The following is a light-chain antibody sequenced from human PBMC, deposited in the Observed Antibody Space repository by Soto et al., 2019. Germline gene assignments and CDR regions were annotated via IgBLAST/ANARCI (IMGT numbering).Light chain of an antibody. J-gene: IGKJ1*01. CDR2: GAS. Sequence: IVLTQSPGTLSLSPGESATLSCRASQSISSSYLAWYQQKPGQAPRLLIYGASNRATAIPDRFSGSGSGTDFTLTISRLEPEDFAVYYCQQSDDSPGTFGQGAKV. CDR1: QSISSSY. CDR3: QQSDDSPGT. V-gene: IGKV3-20*01.